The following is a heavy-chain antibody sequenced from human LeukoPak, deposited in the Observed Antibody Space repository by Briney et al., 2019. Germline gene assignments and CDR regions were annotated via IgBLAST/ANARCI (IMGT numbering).Heavy chain of an antibody. CDR1: GIPFSNYT. Sequence: PGGSLTLSCAASGIPFSNYTLTWFRQAPGKGLVWVSSISGSSRYIHYPDSVRGRSSFSRDNAKNSVYMHMDSLTADNTAVYYGATVTTVLVVSSQRSWAGCVGFDHWGQGTLVIVSS. CDR2: ISGSSRYI. J-gene: IGHJ4*02. D-gene: IGHD2-8*01. V-gene: IGHV3-21*06. CDR3: ATVTTVLVVSSQRSWAGCVGFDH.